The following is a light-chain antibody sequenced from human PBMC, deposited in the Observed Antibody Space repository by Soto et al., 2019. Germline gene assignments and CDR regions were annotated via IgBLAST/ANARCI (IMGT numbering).Light chain of an antibody. CDR1: RSNIGSNT. CDR2: RTD. J-gene: IGLJ1*01. CDR3: AARDESLNGPLYV. V-gene: IGLV1-44*01. Sequence: SVLTQPPSASGAPGQRVTISCSGSRSNIGSNTVHWYQQFPGTAPKLLVYRTDQRPSGVSDRFSGSKSGTSASLAITGLQSDDEGDYYCAARDESLNGPLYVFGTGTKVTVL.